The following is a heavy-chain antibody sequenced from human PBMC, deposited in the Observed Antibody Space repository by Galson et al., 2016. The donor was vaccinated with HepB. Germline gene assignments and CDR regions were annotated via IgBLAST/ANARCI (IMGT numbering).Heavy chain of an antibody. CDR3: VFDGDHGAY. D-gene: IGHD2-21*02. CDR1: GFIFTKYY. CDR2: INPAGVKT. V-gene: IGHV1-46*01. J-gene: IGHJ4*02. Sequence: QSGAEVKEPGASVKLSCKTSGFIFTKYYMHWVRQTPDQRLEWMGIINPAGVKTRYAEKFQARISIATDTSTRTVFMDLTSLTSVDTATYYCVFDGDHGAYGGQGTRLTVSS.